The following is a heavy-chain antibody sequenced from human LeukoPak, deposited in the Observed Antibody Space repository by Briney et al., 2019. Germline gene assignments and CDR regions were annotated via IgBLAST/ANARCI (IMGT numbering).Heavy chain of an antibody. Sequence: SVKVSCKASVGTFSSYAISWVRQAPGQGLEWMGGIIPSFGTANYAQKFQGRVTITADESTSTAYMELSSLRSEDTAVYYCAREHSIRLGSLSAYVYNWFDPWGQGTLVTVSS. J-gene: IGHJ5*02. CDR3: AREHSIRLGSLSAYVYNWFDP. D-gene: IGHD7-27*01. CDR1: VGTFSSYA. V-gene: IGHV1-69*13. CDR2: IIPSFGTA.